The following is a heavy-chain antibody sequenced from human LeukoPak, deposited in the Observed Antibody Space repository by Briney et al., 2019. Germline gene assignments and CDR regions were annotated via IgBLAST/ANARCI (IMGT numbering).Heavy chain of an antibody. J-gene: IGHJ4*02. V-gene: IGHV4-59*01. D-gene: IGHD6-13*01. CDR3: ERWGEAAAGIYY. CDR1: GGSINSYY. Sequence: SETLSLTCGVSGGSINSYYWSWIRQPPGKGLEWLWYIYHSGSTNYNPSLQSRITISVNTSKNQLSMKLSSVTAADMSVYYCERWGEAAAGIYYWGQGTLVTVSS. CDR2: IYHSGST.